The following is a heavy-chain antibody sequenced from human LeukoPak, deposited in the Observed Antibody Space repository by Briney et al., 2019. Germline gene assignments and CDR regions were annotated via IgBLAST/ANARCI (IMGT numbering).Heavy chain of an antibody. V-gene: IGHV4-30-2*01. CDR1: GGSISSGGYY. Sequence: SQTLSLTCTVSGGSISSGGYYWSWVRQPPGKGLEWIGYIYQSGSTYYTPSLESRVTISVDRSKNQFSLRLSSVTAADTAVYYCAKRVAAAGIFDYWGQGTLVTVSS. D-gene: IGHD6-13*01. J-gene: IGHJ4*02. CDR3: AKRVAAAGIFDY. CDR2: IYQSGST.